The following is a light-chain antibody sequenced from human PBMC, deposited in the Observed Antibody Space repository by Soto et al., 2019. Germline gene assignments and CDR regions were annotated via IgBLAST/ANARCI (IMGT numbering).Light chain of an antibody. Sequence: QSALTPPRSVSGSPGQSVTISCTGTTSDVGLYNYVSWYHQHPGKAPKLLIYDVTKRPSGVPDRFSGSKSGNTASLTSSGLRAEDEGDYYCCSSSGSYTYVFGTGTKVTVL. CDR1: TSDVGLYNY. CDR3: CSSSGSYTYV. J-gene: IGLJ1*01. V-gene: IGLV2-11*01. CDR2: DVT.